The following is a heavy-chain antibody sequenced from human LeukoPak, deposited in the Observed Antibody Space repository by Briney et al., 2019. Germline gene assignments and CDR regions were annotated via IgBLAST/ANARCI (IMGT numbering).Heavy chain of an antibody. D-gene: IGHD6-13*01. CDR3: ARRRPSSWYPVGAFVI. CDR2: IYTSGRT. CDR1: DSPISSYY. J-gene: IGHJ3*02. Sequence: SETLSLTGTVPDSPISSYYWSWIRQPAGKGLKGIGRIYTSGRTTYKPSLKSRVTISVDKSKNQFSLKLGSATAADTAVYFCARRRPSSWYPVGAFVIWGQGTMVTVSS. V-gene: IGHV4-4*07.